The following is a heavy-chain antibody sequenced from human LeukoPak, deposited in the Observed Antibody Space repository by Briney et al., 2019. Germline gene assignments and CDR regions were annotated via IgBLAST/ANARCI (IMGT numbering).Heavy chain of an antibody. J-gene: IGHJ4*02. D-gene: IGHD1-14*01. Sequence: GGSLRLSCAASGFTFSSYGMHWVRQAPGKGLEWVAVMSYDGNNKYYVDSVKGRFTISRDNSKNTLYLQMNSLRAEDTAVYYCANDPPGGGRKLDYWGQGTLVTVSS. V-gene: IGHV3-30*18. CDR3: ANDPPGGGRKLDY. CDR1: GFTFSSYG. CDR2: MSYDGNNK.